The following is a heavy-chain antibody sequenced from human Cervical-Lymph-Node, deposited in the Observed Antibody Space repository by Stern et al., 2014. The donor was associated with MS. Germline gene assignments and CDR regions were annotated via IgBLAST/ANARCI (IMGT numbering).Heavy chain of an antibody. V-gene: IGHV3-30*18. Sequence: VQLVESGGGVVQPGGSLRLSCEASGFTFSNYGIHWVRQAPGEGLEWVAAISFDGSNIHYADSVQVRFNISRDNSNSPLYLQMNSLRVEDTAVYYCAKTADNSLFDYWGQGTLVTVSS. D-gene: IGHD5-24*01. J-gene: IGHJ4*02. CDR2: ISFDGSNI. CDR1: GFTFSNYG. CDR3: AKTADNSLFDY.